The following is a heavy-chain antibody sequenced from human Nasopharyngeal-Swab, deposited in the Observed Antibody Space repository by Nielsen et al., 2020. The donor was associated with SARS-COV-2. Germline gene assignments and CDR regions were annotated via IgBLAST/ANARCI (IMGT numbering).Heavy chain of an antibody. J-gene: IGHJ6*03. Sequence: ASVKVSCKASGYTFTSYAMHWVRQAPGQRLEWMGWINAGNGNTKYSQKFQGRVTITRDTSASTAYMELSSLRSEDTAVYYCAKGLAAAGTDYYYYMDVWGKGPTVTVSS. D-gene: IGHD6-13*01. CDR3: AKGLAAAGTDYYYYMDV. V-gene: IGHV1-3*01. CDR2: INAGNGNT. CDR1: GYTFTSYA.